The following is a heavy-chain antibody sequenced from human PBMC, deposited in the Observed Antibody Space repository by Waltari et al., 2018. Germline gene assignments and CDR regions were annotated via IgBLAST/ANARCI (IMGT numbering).Heavy chain of an antibody. CDR1: GYTFTGSC. J-gene: IGHJ4*02. Sequence: QVQLVQSGAEVKKPGASVKVSCQVSGYTFTGSCLHLGRQAPGQGLEWMGRINPNSGGTNYAQKFQGRVPMTRDTSISTAYMELSRLRSDDTAVYYCARVDSSGYYVYWGQGTLVTVSS. D-gene: IGHD3-22*01. V-gene: IGHV1-2*06. CDR3: ARVDSSGYYVY. CDR2: INPNSGGT.